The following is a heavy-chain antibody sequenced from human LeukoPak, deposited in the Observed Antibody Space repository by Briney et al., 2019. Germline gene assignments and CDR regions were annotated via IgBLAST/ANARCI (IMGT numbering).Heavy chain of an antibody. D-gene: IGHD5-18*01. Sequence: GGTLRLSCAASGFTFSSYGMSWVRQAPGKGLEWVSAISGSGGSTYYADSVKGRFTISRDNAKNSLYLQMNSLRAEDTAVYYCARGLRGVQLWPRNYYYYYMDVWGKGTTVTISS. J-gene: IGHJ6*03. CDR1: GFTFSSYG. CDR3: ARGLRGVQLWPRNYYYYYMDV. V-gene: IGHV3-23*01. CDR2: ISGSGGST.